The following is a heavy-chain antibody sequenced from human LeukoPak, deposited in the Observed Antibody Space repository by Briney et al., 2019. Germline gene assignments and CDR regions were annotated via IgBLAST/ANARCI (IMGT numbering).Heavy chain of an antibody. CDR3: ASGQLATGIFDH. Sequence: SETLSLTCTVSGDSISSYYWNWIPHPPAKGLEWIRHIYSSGSTNYTPYLQSRVTISVNTSKNQSSLKLISVTAADTAVYYCASGQLATGIFDHWGQGTLVTVSS. J-gene: IGHJ4*02. CDR1: GDSISSYY. V-gene: IGHV4-59*01. D-gene: IGHD3-10*01. CDR2: IYSSGST.